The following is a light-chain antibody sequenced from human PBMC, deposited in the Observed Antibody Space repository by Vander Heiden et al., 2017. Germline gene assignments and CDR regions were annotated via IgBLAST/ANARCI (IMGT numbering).Light chain of an antibody. V-gene: IGLV1-44*01. CDR3: AAWDDSLNGNWV. J-gene: IGLJ3*02. CDR2: SNS. Sequence: QSVLTQPPSASGAPGQRVTISCSGGSSNIGSYTVDWYQQLPGTAPKLLIYSNSQRPSGVPDRFSGSKSGTSASLAISGLRSEDEADYYCAAWDDSLNGNWVFGGGTKLTVL. CDR1: SSNIGSYT.